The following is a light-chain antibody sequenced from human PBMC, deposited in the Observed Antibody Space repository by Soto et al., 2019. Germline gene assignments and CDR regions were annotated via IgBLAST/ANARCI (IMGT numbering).Light chain of an antibody. CDR2: EVT. CDR1: SNDVGAYNY. Sequence: QSALTQPASVSGSPGQSITISCTGTSNDVGAYNYVSWYQHHPGKAPNLIIFEVTNRPSGASDRFSGSLSGNTASLTISGLLPEDESDYFYGSYTTTGTLVFGTGTKVTVL. CDR3: GSYTTTGTLV. V-gene: IGLV2-14*01. J-gene: IGLJ1*01.